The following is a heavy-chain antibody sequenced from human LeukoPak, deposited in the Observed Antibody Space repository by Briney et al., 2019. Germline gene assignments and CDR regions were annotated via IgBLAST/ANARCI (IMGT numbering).Heavy chain of an antibody. CDR3: ARGTAVDY. CDR1: GYTLSNYA. J-gene: IGHJ4*02. Sequence: ASVKVSCKASGYTLSNYAINWVRQATGQGLEWMGWMNPNSGNTGYAQEFQGRVTMTWDPSIGTAYMELRSLRSEDTALYYCARGTAVDYWGQGTLVTVSS. CDR2: MNPNSGNT. V-gene: IGHV1-8*01.